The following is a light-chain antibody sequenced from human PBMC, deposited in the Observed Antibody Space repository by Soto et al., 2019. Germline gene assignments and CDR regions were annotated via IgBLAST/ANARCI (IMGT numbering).Light chain of an antibody. CDR1: QSVSSY. J-gene: IGKJ1*01. Sequence: EVLLTQSPATLSLSPGGRSTLSCRASQSVSSYLAWYQQKPGQAPRLIIYETSSRMTGIPDRFSGSGSGTDFTLTISRLETEDFAVYYCQQYGNSPTFGQGTKVDIK. V-gene: IGKV3-20*01. CDR3: QQYGNSPT. CDR2: ETS.